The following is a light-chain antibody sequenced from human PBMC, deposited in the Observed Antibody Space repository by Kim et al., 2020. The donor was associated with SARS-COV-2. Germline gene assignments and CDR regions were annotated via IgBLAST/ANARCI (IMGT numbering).Light chain of an antibody. CDR3: MQALQSPLT. CDR1: ETLLHSNGYNY. J-gene: IGKJ4*01. CDR2: LGS. Sequence: DIVMTQSPLSLPVAPGEPASISCRSSETLLHSNGYNYLNWYLQKPGQSPQLLIHLGSSRASGVPDRFSGSGSGTDFTLIISRVEAEDVGVYFCMQALQSPLTFGGGTKVDIK. V-gene: IGKV2-28*01.